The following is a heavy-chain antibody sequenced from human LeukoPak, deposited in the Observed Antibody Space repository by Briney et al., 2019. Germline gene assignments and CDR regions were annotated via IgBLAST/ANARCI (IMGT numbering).Heavy chain of an antibody. CDR3: ARHFSNRRARFDP. J-gene: IGHJ5*02. CDR2: IYYSETT. CDR1: GGSISSYY. Sequence: SETLSLTCTVSGGSISSYYWSWIRQPPGKGLEWIGYIYYSETTNYNPSLKSRVTISLDTSKNQFSLKLSSVTAADTAVYYCARHFSNRRARFDPWGQGTLVTVSS. D-gene: IGHD2/OR15-2a*01. V-gene: IGHV4-59*08.